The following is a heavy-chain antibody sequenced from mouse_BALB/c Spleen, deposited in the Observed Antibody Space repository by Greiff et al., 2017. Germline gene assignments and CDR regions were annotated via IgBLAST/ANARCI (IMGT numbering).Heavy chain of an antibody. J-gene: IGHJ3*01. CDR2: ISSGGSYT. CDR3: ARRDPSAFAY. D-gene: IGHD3-3*01. CDR1: GFTFSSYG. V-gene: IGHV5-6*01. Sequence: EVKLVESGGDLVKPGGSLKLSCAASGFTFSSYGMSWVRQTPDKRLEWVATISSGGSYTYYPDSVKGRFTISRDNAKNTLYLQMSSLKSEDTAMYYCARRDPSAFAYWGQGTLVTVSA.